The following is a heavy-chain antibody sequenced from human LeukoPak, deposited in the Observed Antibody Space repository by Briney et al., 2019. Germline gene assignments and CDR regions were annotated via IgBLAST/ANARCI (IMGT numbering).Heavy chain of an antibody. CDR1: GFTVNTNY. V-gene: IGHV3-53*01. D-gene: IGHD6-19*01. CDR3: ARASGYRSPFDY. J-gene: IGHJ4*02. Sequence: GGSLRLSCAASGFTVNTNYMSWVRQAPGKGLQWVSVIYSGGTTYYADSVKGRFTISRDNSKNTLYLQMNSLRAEDTAVYYCARASGYRSPFDYWGQGTLVTVSS. CDR2: IYSGGTT.